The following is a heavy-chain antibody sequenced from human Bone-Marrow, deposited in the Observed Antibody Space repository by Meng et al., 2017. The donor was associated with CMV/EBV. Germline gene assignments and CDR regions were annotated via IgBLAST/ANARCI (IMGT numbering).Heavy chain of an antibody. CDR3: ASLLRFLESFSTFDY. CDR1: GGSISSGDYY. CDR2: MYFSGSS. Sequence: SETLSLTCTVSGGSISSGDYYWSWIRQPPGKGLEWIGSMYFSGSSYYNPSLKGRVTISVDTSKNQFSLKLNSVTAADTAVYYCASLLRFLESFSTFDYWGQGTLVTVSS. V-gene: IGHV4-39*07. J-gene: IGHJ4*02. D-gene: IGHD3-3*01.